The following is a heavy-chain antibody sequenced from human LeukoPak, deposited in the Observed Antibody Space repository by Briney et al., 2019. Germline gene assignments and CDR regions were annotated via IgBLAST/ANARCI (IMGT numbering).Heavy chain of an antibody. V-gene: IGHV3-74*01. J-gene: IGHJ1*01. D-gene: IGHD3-22*01. Sequence: PGGSLRLSCAASGFTLSSYWMHGVRQAPGKGLVWVSRIKSDGSTRYADSVKGRFTVSRDNAKNTVSLQMNSLRAEDTGVYYCARAPSEIGGYYPEYFRHWGQGTLVIVSS. CDR3: ARAPSEIGGYYPEYFRH. CDR2: IKSDGST. CDR1: GFTLSSYW.